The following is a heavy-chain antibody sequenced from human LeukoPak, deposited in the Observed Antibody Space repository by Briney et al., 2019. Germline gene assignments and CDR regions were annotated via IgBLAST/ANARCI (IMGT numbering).Heavy chain of an antibody. J-gene: IGHJ4*02. CDR3: ARVYNIADHFDC. V-gene: IGHV1-2*02. CDR2: INPNSGGT. D-gene: IGHD6-13*01. CDR1: GYTFTGYY. Sequence: ASVKVSCKASGYTFTGYYMHWVRQAPGQGLEWMGWINPNSGGTNYAQKFQGRVTMTRDTSISTAYMELSRLRSDDTAVYYCARVYNIADHFDCWGQGTLVTVSS.